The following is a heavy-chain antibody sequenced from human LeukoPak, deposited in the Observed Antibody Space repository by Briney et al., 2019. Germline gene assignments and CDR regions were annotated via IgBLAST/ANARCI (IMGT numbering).Heavy chain of an antibody. CDR2: ISSSSSYI. Sequence: GGSLRLSCAASGFTFSSYSMNWVRQAPGKGLEWVSSISSSSSYIYYADSVKGRFTISRDNAKNSLYLQMNSLRAEDTAVYYCARDQPSYCSSTSCPMHYYYMDVWGKGTTVTVSS. V-gene: IGHV3-21*01. CDR1: GFTFSSYS. D-gene: IGHD2-2*01. CDR3: ARDQPSYCSSTSCPMHYYYMDV. J-gene: IGHJ6*03.